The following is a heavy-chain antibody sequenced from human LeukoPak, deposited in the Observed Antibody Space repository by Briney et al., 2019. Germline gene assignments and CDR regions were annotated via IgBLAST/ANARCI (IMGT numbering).Heavy chain of an antibody. CDR1: GYTFTSYD. J-gene: IGHJ4*02. CDR3: ARGGYDSSGYYGYYFDC. CDR2: INPNSGNT. D-gene: IGHD3-22*01. V-gene: IGHV1-8*01. Sequence: ASVKVSCKASGYTFTSYDINWVRQAPGQGLEWGGWINPNSGNTGYAQKLQGRVTMTRNTSISTAYMGLSRLRCEDTAVYYCARGGYDSSGYYGYYFDCWGQGTLVTVSS.